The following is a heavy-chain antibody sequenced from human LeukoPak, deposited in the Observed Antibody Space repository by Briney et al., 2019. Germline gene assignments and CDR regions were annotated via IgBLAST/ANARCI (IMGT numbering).Heavy chain of an antibody. Sequence: PSETLSLTCAVYGGSFSGYYWSWIRQPPGKGLEWIGEINHSGSTNYNPSLKSRVTISVDTSKNQFSLKLSSVTAADPAVYYCARSRPPTYSSSWSKYYFDYWGQGTLVTVSS. CDR1: GGSFSGYY. D-gene: IGHD6-13*01. CDR3: ARSRPPTYSSSWSKYYFDY. V-gene: IGHV4-34*01. J-gene: IGHJ4*02. CDR2: INHSGST.